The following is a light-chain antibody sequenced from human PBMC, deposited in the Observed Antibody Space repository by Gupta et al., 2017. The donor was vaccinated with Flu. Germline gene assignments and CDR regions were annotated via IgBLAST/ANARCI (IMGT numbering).Light chain of an antibody. CDR1: SSDLGGHNH. V-gene: IGLV2-14*01. Sequence: QSTLTQPASVSGSPGQSIPISCPGASSDLGGHNHVSWYQQHPGKAPKLIIYEVTYRPSGVSNRFSGSKSDNTASLTISGLQAEDEADYYCNSYTGSRVLFGGGTKLTVL. J-gene: IGLJ2*01. CDR3: NSYTGSRVL. CDR2: EVT.